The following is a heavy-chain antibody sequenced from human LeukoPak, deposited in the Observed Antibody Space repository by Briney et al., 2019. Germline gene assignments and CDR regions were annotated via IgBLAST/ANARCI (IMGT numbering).Heavy chain of an antibody. CDR2: IYYSGST. V-gene: IGHV4-39*01. Sequence: TSETLSLTCTVSGGSISSSSYYWGWIRQPPGKGLEWIGSIYYSGSTYYNPSLKSRVTISVDTSKNQFSLKLSSVTAADTAVYYCAHLRDILTGSFDYWGQGTLVTVSS. CDR1: GGSISSSSYY. CDR3: AHLRDILTGSFDY. D-gene: IGHD3-9*01. J-gene: IGHJ4*02.